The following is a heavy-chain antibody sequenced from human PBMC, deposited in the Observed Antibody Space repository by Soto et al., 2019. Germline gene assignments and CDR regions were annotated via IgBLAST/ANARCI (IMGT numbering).Heavy chain of an antibody. D-gene: IGHD6-13*01. CDR1: GFTFSSYW. J-gene: IGHJ3*02. V-gene: IGHV3-7*01. CDR2: IKQDGSEK. Sequence: VQLVESGGGLVQPGGSLRLSCAASGFTFSSYWMSWVRQAPGKGLEWVANIKQDGSEKYYVDSVKGRFTISRDNAKNSLYLQMNSLRAEDTAVYYCAREYSSSPTDAFDIWGQGTMVTVSS. CDR3: AREYSSSPTDAFDI.